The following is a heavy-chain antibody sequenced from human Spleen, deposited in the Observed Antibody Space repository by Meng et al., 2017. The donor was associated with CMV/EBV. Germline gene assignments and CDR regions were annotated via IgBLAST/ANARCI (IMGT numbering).Heavy chain of an antibody. J-gene: IGHJ4*02. Sequence: GGSLRLSCAASGFTFSSYSMNWVRQAPGKGLEWVSSISSSSSYIYYADSVKGRFTISRDNPKNSLYLQMNSLRAEDTAVYYCARARIITIFGVVRGDYFDYWGQGTLVTVSS. D-gene: IGHD3-3*01. CDR1: GFTFSSYS. CDR3: ARARIITIFGVVRGDYFDY. V-gene: IGHV3-21*01. CDR2: ISSSSSYI.